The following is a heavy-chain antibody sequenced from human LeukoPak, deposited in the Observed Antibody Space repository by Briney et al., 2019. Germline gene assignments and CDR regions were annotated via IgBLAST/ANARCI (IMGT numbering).Heavy chain of an antibody. CDR1: GHTFTSYG. CDR3: ARDPSPPFYYYYMDV. V-gene: IGHV1-18*01. J-gene: IGHJ6*03. CDR2: ISAYNGNT. Sequence: GASVKVSCKASGHTFTSYGISWVRQAPGQGVEWMGWISAYNGNTNYAQKLQGRVTMTTDTSTSTAYMELRSLRSDDTAVYYCARDPSPPFYYYYMDVWGKGTTVTVSS.